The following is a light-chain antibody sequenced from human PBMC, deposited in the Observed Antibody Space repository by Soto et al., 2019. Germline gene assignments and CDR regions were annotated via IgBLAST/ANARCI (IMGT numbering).Light chain of an antibody. J-gene: IGLJ3*02. CDR1: SSDVGAYKF. V-gene: IGLV2-11*01. Sequence: QSVLTQPRPVSGSPGQSVTISCTGTSSDVGAYKFVSWYQQHPGKAPKLMIYDVSKRPSGVPDRFSGSKSANTASLTISGLQAEDEADYYCCSYAGTYTWVFGGGTQLTVL. CDR3: CSYAGTYTWV. CDR2: DVS.